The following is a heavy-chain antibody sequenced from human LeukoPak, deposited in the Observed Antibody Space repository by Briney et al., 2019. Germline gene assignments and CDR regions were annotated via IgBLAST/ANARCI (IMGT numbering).Heavy chain of an antibody. CDR1: GFTFSSYS. CDR3: ARGLYGMDV. J-gene: IGHJ6*02. V-gene: IGHV3-48*02. CDR2: ISSSGSTI. Sequence: PGGSLRLSCAASGFTFSSYSMNWVRRAPGKGLEWVSYISSSGSTISYADSVKGRFTISRDNAKNSLYLQMNSLRDEDTAVYFCARGLYGMDVWGQGTTVTVSS. D-gene: IGHD2-21*01.